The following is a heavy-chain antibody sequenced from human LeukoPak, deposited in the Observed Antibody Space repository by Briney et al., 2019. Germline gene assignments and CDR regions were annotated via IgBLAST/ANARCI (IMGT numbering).Heavy chain of an antibody. CDR2: ISYDGSNK. CDR1: GFTFSSYG. J-gene: IGHJ4*02. D-gene: IGHD4-11*01. V-gene: IGHV3-30*18. Sequence: GGSLRLSCAASGFTFSSYGMHWVRQAPGKGLEWVAVISYDGSNKYYADSVKGRFTISRDNSKNTLYLQMNSLRAEDTAVYYCAKVGPRLVTRTGHFDYWGQGTLVTVSS. CDR3: AKVGPRLVTRTGHFDY.